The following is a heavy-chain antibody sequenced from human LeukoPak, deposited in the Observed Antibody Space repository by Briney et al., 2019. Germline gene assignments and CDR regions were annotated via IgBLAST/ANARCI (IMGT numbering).Heavy chain of an antibody. D-gene: IGHD2-2*02. CDR3: ARADTFSVTRSFDY. Sequence: ASVKVSCKASGYTFTSYGISWVRQAPGQGLECMGWISAYNGNTNYAQKLQGRVTMTTDTSTSTAYMELRSLRSDDTAVYYCARADTFSVTRSFDYWGQGTLVTVSS. CDR1: GYTFTSYG. CDR2: ISAYNGNT. J-gene: IGHJ4*02. V-gene: IGHV1-18*01.